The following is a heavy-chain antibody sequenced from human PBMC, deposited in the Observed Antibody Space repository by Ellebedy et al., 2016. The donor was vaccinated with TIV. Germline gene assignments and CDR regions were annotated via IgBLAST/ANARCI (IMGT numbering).Heavy chain of an antibody. CDR1: GFTFSSYG. V-gene: IGHV3-30*18. CDR3: AKDLGYSSSWY. CDR2: ISYDGSNK. Sequence: GGSLRLXXAASGFTFSSYGMHWVRQAPGKGLEWVAVISYDGSNKYYADSVKGRFTISRDNSKNTLYLQMNSLRAEDTAVYYCAKDLGYSSSWYWGQGTLVTVSS. D-gene: IGHD6-13*01. J-gene: IGHJ4*02.